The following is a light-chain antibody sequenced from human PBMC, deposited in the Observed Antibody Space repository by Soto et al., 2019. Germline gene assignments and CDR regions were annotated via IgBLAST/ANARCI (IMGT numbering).Light chain of an antibody. CDR2: GNS. CDR3: QSYDSSLSVV. J-gene: IGLJ2*01. Sequence: QSVLTQPPSVSGAPGQRVTISCTGSSSNIGAGYDVHWYQHLPGTAPKLLIYGNSNRPSGVPDRFSGSKSGTSASLAITGLQAEYEADYYCQSYDSSLSVVFGGGTKVTVL. CDR1: SSNIGAGYD. V-gene: IGLV1-40*01.